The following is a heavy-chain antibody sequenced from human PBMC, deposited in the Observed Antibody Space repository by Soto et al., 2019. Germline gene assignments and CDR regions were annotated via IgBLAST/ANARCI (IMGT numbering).Heavy chain of an antibody. CDR1: GGSISSSSYY. V-gene: IGHV4-39*07. Sequence: SETLSLTCTVSGGSISSSSYYWGWIRQPPGKGLEWIGYIYYSGSTYYNPSLKSRVTISVDTSKNQFSLKLSSVTAADTAVYYCARIRSSWSHSGGFDYWGQGTLVTVSS. CDR2: IYYSGST. CDR3: ARIRSSWSHSGGFDY. J-gene: IGHJ4*02. D-gene: IGHD6-13*01.